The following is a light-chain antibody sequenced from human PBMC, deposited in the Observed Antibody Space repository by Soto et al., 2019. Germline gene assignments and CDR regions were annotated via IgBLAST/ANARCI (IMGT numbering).Light chain of an antibody. CDR1: QSVGSW. CDR3: QQYSSYRT. Sequence: DIQMTQSPSTLSASVGDRVTITCRASQSVGSWLAWYQQKPGKAPKLLLHKASILESGVPSRFSGSGSGTEFSLTISSLQHDDFATFYCQQYSSYRTFGQGTKVEIK. V-gene: IGKV1-5*03. J-gene: IGKJ1*01. CDR2: KAS.